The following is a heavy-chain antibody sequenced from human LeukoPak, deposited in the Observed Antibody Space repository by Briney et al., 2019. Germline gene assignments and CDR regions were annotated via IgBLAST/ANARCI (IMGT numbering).Heavy chain of an antibody. J-gene: IGHJ3*02. Sequence: PSETLSLTCTVSGGSISSYYWSWLRQPPGKGLEWLGYIYYSGSTNYNPSLKSRVTISVDTSKNQFSLKLSSVTAADTAVYYCAREGCTSCPRGAFDIWGQGTMVTVSS. CDR1: GGSISSYY. D-gene: IGHD2-2*01. V-gene: IGHV4-59*01. CDR2: IYYSGST. CDR3: AREGCTSCPRGAFDI.